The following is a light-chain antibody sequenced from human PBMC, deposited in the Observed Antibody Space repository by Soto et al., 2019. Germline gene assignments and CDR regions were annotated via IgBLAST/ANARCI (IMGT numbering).Light chain of an antibody. CDR2: DAS. Sequence: AIQLTQSPSSLSASVGDSVIITCRATQDISNTLAWYQHKPGRGPTLLIFDASTLESGVPSRFTGSGSGTHFTLTISSLQPEDFATYICQQCKGYPITFGQGTRVEV. CDR1: QDISNT. CDR3: QQCKGYPIT. J-gene: IGKJ5*01. V-gene: IGKV1-13*02.